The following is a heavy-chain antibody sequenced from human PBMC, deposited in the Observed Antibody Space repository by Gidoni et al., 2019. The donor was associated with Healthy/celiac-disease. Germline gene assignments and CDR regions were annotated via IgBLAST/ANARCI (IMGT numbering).Heavy chain of an antibody. D-gene: IGHD5-18*01. CDR3: ARDPGGAMVRGGKDY. CDR2: IWYDGSNK. J-gene: IGHJ4*02. V-gene: IGHV3-33*01. Sequence: QVPLVESGGGVVQPGRSLRLSCAASGFTFSSYGMPWFRQAPGKGLEWVAVIWYDGSNKYYADSVKGRFTISRDNSKNTLYLQMNSLRAEDTAVYYCARDPGGAMVRGGKDYWGQGTLVTVSS. CDR1: GFTFSSYG.